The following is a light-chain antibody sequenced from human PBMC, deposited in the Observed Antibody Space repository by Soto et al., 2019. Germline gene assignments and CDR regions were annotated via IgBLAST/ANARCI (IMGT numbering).Light chain of an antibody. CDR3: QQYNSYPYT. J-gene: IGKJ2*01. V-gene: IGKV1-5*03. CDR2: KAS. Sequence: DIQMTQSPSTLSASVGDRVTITCRASQSISSWLAWYQQKPGKAPKLLIYKASSLESEIPSRFSGSGSGTAFTLTINSLQPDDSATYYCQQYNSYPYTFGQGTKLEIK. CDR1: QSISSW.